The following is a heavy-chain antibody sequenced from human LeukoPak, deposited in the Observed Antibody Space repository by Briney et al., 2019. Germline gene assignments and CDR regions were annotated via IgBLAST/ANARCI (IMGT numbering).Heavy chain of an antibody. J-gene: IGHJ5*02. V-gene: IGHV3-11*01. CDR3: ARDLGVYSGSYSNWFDP. CDR2: ISSSGSTI. CDR1: GFTFSDYY. D-gene: IGHD1-26*01. Sequence: GGSLRLSCAASGFTFSDYYMSWIRQAPGKGLEWVSYISSSGSTIYYADSVKGRFTISRDNAKNSLYLQMNCLRAEDTAVYYCARDLGVYSGSYSNWFDPWGQGTLVTVSS.